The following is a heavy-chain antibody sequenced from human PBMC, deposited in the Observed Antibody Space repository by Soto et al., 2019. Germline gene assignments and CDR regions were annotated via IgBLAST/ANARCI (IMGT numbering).Heavy chain of an antibody. CDR1: GGSISSGGYY. CDR3: ARQVIAARLLYYYYGMDV. D-gene: IGHD6-6*01. J-gene: IGHJ6*02. CDR2: IYYSGST. Sequence: PSETLSLTCTVSGGSISSGGYYWSWIRQHPGKGLEWIGYIYYSGSTYYNPSLKSRVTISVDTSKNQFSLKLSSVTAADTAVYYCARQVIAARLLYYYYGMDVWGQGTTVTVSS. V-gene: IGHV4-31*03.